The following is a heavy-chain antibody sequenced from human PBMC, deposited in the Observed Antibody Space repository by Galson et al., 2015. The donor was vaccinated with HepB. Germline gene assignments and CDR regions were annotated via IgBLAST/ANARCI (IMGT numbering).Heavy chain of an antibody. CDR3: AREDYGIDY. Sequence: SETLSLTCTVSSGSISSSSYYWGWIRQPPGKGLEWIGSIYYSGSTYYNPSLKSRVTMSVDTSKNQFSLKLSSVTAADTAVYYCAREDYGIDYWGQGTLVTVSS. D-gene: IGHD4-17*01. CDR2: IYYSGST. V-gene: IGHV4-39*07. CDR1: SGSISSSSYY. J-gene: IGHJ4*02.